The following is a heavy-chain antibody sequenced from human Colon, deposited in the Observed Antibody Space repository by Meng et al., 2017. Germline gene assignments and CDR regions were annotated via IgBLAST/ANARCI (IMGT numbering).Heavy chain of an antibody. D-gene: IGHD3-22*01. J-gene: IGHJ4*02. CDR2: ISYDGSSE. Sequence: GESLKISCAASRFTFSHYAMHWVRQAPGKGLEWVALISYDGSSEYYVDSAKGRFTISRDNAKNPLHLQMNSLAAEDTALYYGARNRQYDSDGLVDYWGQGTLVTVSS. CDR3: ARNRQYDSDGLVDY. V-gene: IGHV3-33*05. CDR1: RFTFSHYA.